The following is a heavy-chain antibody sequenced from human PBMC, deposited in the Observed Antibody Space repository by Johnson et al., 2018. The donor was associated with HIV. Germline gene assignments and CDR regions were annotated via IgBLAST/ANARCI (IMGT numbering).Heavy chain of an antibody. J-gene: IGHJ3*02. Sequence: QVQLVESGGGVVQPGRSLRLSCVASGFTIINYGMHWVRQAPGKGLALVAVMRYDGSNKFYAGPVKGRFIISSDNSKNTLLLQMNSLRAEDTAVYYCAKCIWCRSLIDAFDIWGQGTRVTVSS. CDR2: MRYDGSNK. V-gene: IGHV3-33*06. D-gene: IGHD1-26*01. CDR1: GFTIINYG. CDR3: AKCIWCRSLIDAFDI.